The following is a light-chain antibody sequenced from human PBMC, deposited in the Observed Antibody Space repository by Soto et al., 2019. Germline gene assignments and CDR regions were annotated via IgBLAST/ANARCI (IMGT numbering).Light chain of an antibody. Sequence: EIVLTQSPATLSLSPGERATLSCRASQSVTSYLAWYQQKPGQAPRLLIYDVFNRATGIPARFSGSGSGTDFTLTISSLEPEDFAVYYCQQRSNSPLTFGGWTQVEIK. J-gene: IGKJ4*01. V-gene: IGKV3-11*01. CDR1: QSVTSY. CDR3: QQRSNSPLT. CDR2: DVF.